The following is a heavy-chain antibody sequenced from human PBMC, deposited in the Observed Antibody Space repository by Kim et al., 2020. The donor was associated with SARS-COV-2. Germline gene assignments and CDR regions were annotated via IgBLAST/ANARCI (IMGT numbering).Heavy chain of an antibody. V-gene: IGHV3-23*01. CDR3: AKDQIYYDFWSCYSERFDY. Sequence: GGSLRLSCAASGFTFSSYAMSWVRQAPGKGLEWVSAISGSGGSTYYADSLKGRFTISRDNSKNTLYLQMNSLRAEDTAVYYCAKDQIYYDFWSCYSERFDYWGQGTLVTVSS. CDR2: ISGSGGST. J-gene: IGHJ4*02. D-gene: IGHD3-3*01. CDR1: GFTFSSYA.